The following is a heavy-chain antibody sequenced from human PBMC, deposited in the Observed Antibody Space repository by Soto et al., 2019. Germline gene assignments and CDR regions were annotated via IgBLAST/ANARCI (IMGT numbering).Heavy chain of an antibody. Sequence: QSTLMESGSTVVKPTETLTLTCTVSVFSLSTPGEGVGWIRQPPGKALECLALLFSDHGKRYSPSLTIYKDTSKNQVVLTLTSVEPADTATYYYCAHRWQIHSVGYTFDQWGQGTLVTVSS. D-gene: IGHD6-19*01. V-gene: IGHV2-5*02. CDR2: LFSDHGK. J-gene: IGHJ4*02. CDR1: VFSLSTPGEG. CDR3: AHRWQIHSVGYTFDQ.